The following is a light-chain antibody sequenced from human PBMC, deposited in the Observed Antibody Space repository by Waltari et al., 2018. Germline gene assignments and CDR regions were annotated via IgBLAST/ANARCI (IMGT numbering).Light chain of an antibody. J-gene: IGLJ2*01. CDR2: DVS. CDR3: SSYTSSSTLI. CDR1: SSDVGGYNY. V-gene: IGLV2-14*03. Sequence: QSALTQPASVSGSPGQSITISCTGTSSDVGGYNYVSWYQQHPGNAPRLMIYDVSKRPSGVSNRFSGSKADKTASMTIYGLQAEDEADYHCSSYTSSSTLIFGGGTKLTVL.